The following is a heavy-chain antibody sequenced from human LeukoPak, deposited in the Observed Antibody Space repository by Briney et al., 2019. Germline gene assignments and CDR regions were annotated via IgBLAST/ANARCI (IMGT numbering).Heavy chain of an antibody. CDR3: ASRWELLHADWFDP. D-gene: IGHD1-26*01. Sequence: SETLSLTCTVSGGSISSSSYYWGWIRQPPGKGLEWIGSIYYSGSTYYNPSLKSRVTISVDTSKNQFSLKLSSVTAADTAVYYCASRWELLHADWFDPWGQGTLVTVSS. CDR2: IYYSGST. CDR1: GGSISSSSYY. V-gene: IGHV4-39*01. J-gene: IGHJ5*02.